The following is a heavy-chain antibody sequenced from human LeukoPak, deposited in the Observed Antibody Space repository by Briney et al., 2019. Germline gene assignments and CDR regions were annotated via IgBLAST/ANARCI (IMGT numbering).Heavy chain of an antibody. J-gene: IGHJ4*02. Sequence: GGSLRLSCAASGFSFSDYHMTWLRQAPGKGLEWVSYISNSGSVPYYTDSVKGRFTISRDNAKNSLFLQMNSLRDEDTAVYYCARGGYRYSDWGQGTLVTVSS. CDR1: GFSFSDYH. D-gene: IGHD5-18*01. CDR3: ARGGYRYSD. V-gene: IGHV3-11*01. CDR2: ISNSGSVP.